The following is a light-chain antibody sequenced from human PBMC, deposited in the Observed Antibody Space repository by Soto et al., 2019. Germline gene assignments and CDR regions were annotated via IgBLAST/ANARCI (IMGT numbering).Light chain of an antibody. CDR1: QTFSSSY. V-gene: IGKV3-20*01. J-gene: IGKJ5*01. Sequence: EIVLTQSPGTLSLSPGERATLSCRASQTFSSSYLAWYQQKPGQAPRLLIYGASSRATGIPDRFSGSGSGTDFTLTISSLEPEDFAVYYCQQYGSSPVTFGQGTRLEMK. CDR3: QQYGSSPVT. CDR2: GAS.